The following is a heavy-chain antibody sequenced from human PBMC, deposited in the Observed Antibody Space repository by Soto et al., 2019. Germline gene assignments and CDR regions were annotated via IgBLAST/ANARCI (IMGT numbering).Heavy chain of an antibody. CDR3: ARGGYCSGGSCYPGVGYYYYYMDV. D-gene: IGHD2-15*01. CDR2: INHSGST. V-gene: IGHV4-34*01. J-gene: IGHJ6*03. Sequence: QVQLQQWGAGLLKPSETLSLTCAVYGGSFSGYYWSWIRQPPGKGLEWIEEINHSGSTNYNPSLKSRVTISVDTSKNQCSLKLSSVTAADTAVYYCARGGYCSGGSCYPGVGYYYYYMDVWGKGTTVTVSS. CDR1: GGSFSGYY.